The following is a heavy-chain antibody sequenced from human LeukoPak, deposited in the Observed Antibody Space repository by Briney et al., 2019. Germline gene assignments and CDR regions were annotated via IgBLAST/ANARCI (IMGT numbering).Heavy chain of an antibody. CDR3: ARDRSTMVRGAARRYYYYMDV. V-gene: IGHV3-21*01. Sequence: PGGSLRLSCAASGFTFSSYSMNWVRQAPGKGLEWVSSISSSSSYIYYADSVKGRFTISRDNAKNSLYLQMNSLRAEDTAVYYCARDRSTMVRGAARRYYYYMDVWGKGTTVTISS. J-gene: IGHJ6*03. CDR2: ISSSSSYI. CDR1: GFTFSSYS. D-gene: IGHD3-10*01.